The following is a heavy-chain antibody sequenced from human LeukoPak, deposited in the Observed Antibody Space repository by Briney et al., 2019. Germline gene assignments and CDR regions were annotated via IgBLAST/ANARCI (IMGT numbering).Heavy chain of an antibody. D-gene: IGHD6-6*01. CDR1: CGSISRSL. J-gene: IGHJ4*02. CDR3: ARHRAYSSSSPFDY. CDR2: IYYTGST. V-gene: IGHV4-59*08. Sequence: SETLSLTCSVSCGSISRSLCRWVPQPAGEGLEWIGYIYYTGSTNYNPSLKSRVTMFVDMSKNHFSLGLSSVTAADTAVYYCARHRAYSSSSPFDYWGQGTLVTVSS.